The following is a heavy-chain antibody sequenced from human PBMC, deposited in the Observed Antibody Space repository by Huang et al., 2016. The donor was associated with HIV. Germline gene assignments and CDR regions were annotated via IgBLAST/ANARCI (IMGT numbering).Heavy chain of an antibody. J-gene: IGHJ5*02. CDR1: GESLGTYY. V-gene: IGHV4-34*01. Sequence: QVQLQQWGAGLLKPSETLALTCAVYGESLGTYYWAWIRRPPGKGLQWIGEVNDGGDINHNSSLESRVTISVDTSRNQVSLTLTSMTAAYTATYYCARRFRVAATRKWFDPWGQGTLVIVSS. D-gene: IGHD3-10*01. CDR3: ARRFRVAATRKWFDP. CDR2: VNDGGDI.